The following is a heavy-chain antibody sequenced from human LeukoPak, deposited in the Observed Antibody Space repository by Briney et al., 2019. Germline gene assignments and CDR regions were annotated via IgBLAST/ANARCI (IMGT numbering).Heavy chain of an antibody. J-gene: IGHJ4*02. CDR3: ARGVYYDFWSGYYTGISGVYYFDY. CDR1: DDSISDYC. V-gene: IGHV4-59*12. CDR2: FHNSGTS. Sequence: SETLSLTCTVSDDSISDYCRGWIRQPPGKGLEWIGYFHNSGTSTYNPSLKSRVTISADTSKNQFSLKLSSVTAADTAVYYCARGVYYDFWSGYYTGISGVYYFDYWGQGTLVTVSS. D-gene: IGHD3-3*01.